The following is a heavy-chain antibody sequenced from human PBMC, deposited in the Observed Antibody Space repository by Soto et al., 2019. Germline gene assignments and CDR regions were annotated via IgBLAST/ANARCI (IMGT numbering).Heavy chain of an antibody. CDR2: ISGSGGST. D-gene: IGHD3-22*01. CDR3: AKDQVKDSSIHDY. J-gene: IGHJ4*02. Sequence: EVQLLESGGGLVQPGGSLRLSCVASGFTFRSYAMSWVRQAPGKWLEWVSTISGSGGSTYYADSVKGRFTISRDNAKNPRHVHMNSLKAEDTAVYHCAKDQVKDSSIHDYWGQGTLVTVSS. V-gene: IGHV3-23*01. CDR1: GFTFRSYA.